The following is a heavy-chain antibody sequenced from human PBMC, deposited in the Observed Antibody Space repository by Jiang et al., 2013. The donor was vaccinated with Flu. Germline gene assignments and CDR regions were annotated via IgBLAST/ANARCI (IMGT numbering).Heavy chain of an antibody. V-gene: IGHV1-69*06. CDR3: ARGSVFRFLEWSNFYYYGVDV. CDR1: GGIFSNYA. CDR2: IIPITDTA. J-gene: IGHJ6*02. D-gene: IGHD3-3*01. Sequence: EVKKPGSSVKVSCKASGGIFSNYAISWVRQAPGQGLEWMGGIIPITDTANYAQKFQGRVTLSADKSTTTAYMELSSLRSEDTAVYYCARGSVFRFLEWSNFYYYGVDVWGQGTTVTVSS.